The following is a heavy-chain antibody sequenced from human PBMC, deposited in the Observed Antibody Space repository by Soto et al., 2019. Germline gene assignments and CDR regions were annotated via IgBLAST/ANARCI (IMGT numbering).Heavy chain of an antibody. CDR3: ALVGWSGYAVPYYYYGMDV. Sequence: QVPLVQSGAEVKKPGASVKVSCKASGYTFTSYAMHWVRQAPGQRLEWMGWINAGNGNTKYSQKFQGRVTITRDTSASTAYMELSSLRSEDTAVYYCALVGWSGYAVPYYYYGMDVWGQGTTVTVSS. J-gene: IGHJ6*02. D-gene: IGHD3-3*01. V-gene: IGHV1-3*01. CDR2: INAGNGNT. CDR1: GYTFTSYA.